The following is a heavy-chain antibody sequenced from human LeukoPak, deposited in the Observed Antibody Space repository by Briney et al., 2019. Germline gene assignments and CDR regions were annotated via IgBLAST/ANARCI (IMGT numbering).Heavy chain of an antibody. CDR2: INHSGST. J-gene: IGHJ4*02. CDR1: GGSFSGYY. D-gene: IGHD3-10*01. Sequence: TSETLSLTCAVYGGSFSGYYWSWIRQPPGKGLEWIGEINHSGSTNYNPSLKSRVTISVDTSKNQFSLKLSSVTAADTAVYYCARLSEFRFDYRGQGTLVTVSS. V-gene: IGHV4-34*01. CDR3: ARLSEFRFDY.